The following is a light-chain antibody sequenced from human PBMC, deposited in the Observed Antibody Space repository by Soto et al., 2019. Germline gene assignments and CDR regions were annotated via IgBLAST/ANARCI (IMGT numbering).Light chain of an antibody. CDR3: QQYNSYSRT. CDR1: QGISSY. V-gene: IGKV1-9*01. CDR2: AAS. J-gene: IGKJ1*01. Sequence: DIQFTQSPSFLSASVGDRVTITCRASQGISSYLAWYQQKPGKAPKLLIYAASTLQSGVPSRFSGSGSGTEFTLTISSLQPDDFATYYCQQYNSYSRTFGQGTKVDIK.